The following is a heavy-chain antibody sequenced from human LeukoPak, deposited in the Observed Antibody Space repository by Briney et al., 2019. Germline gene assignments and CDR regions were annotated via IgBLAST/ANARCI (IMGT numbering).Heavy chain of an antibody. CDR1: GFTYSSYA. CDR3: AKYYYDSRGYYPDAFDI. CDR2: IISCCASA. J-gene: IGHJ3*02. V-gene: IGHV3-23*01. Sequence: GGSLRLSCAASGFTYSSYAMSWVRQAPGKGLEWVSAIISCCASAQYADSVKGRFTISRDNSKKTLNLQMNSLRAEDTAVFYCAKYYYDSRGYYPDAFDIWGQGTMVTVSS. D-gene: IGHD3-22*01.